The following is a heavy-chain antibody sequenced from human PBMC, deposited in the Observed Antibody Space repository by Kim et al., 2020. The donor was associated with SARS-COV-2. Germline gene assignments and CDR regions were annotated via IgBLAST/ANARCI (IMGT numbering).Heavy chain of an antibody. D-gene: IGHD2-2*01. Sequence: SETLSLTCTVSGGSISSSSYYWGWIRQPPGKGLEWIGSIYYSGSTYYNPSLKSRVTISVDTSKNQFSLKLSSVTAADTAVYYCARDIVVLQAEINWFDPWGQGTLVTVSS. CDR3: ARDIVVLQAEINWFDP. V-gene: IGHV4-39*01. CDR1: GGSISSSSYY. J-gene: IGHJ5*02. CDR2: IYYSGST.